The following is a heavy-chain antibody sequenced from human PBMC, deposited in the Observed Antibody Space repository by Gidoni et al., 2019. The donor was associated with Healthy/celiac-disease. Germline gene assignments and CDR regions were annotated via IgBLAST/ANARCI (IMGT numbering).Heavy chain of an antibody. D-gene: IGHD3-10*01. V-gene: IGHV3-9*01. CDR2: ISWNSGNL. CDR3: AKDGGLSSYSHYYYGMDV. CDR1: GFTFDDYA. J-gene: IGHJ6*02. Sequence: EVQLVESGGGLIQHGRSLRRSCAASGFTFDDYAMHWVRQATGKGLEWVSGISWNSGNLGYADSVQGRFTISRDNAKTALYLQMNSLRAEDTALYYCAKDGGLSSYSHYYYGMDVWGQGTTVTVSS.